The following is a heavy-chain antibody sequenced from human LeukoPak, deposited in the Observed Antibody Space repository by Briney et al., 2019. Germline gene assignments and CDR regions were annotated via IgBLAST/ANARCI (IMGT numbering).Heavy chain of an antibody. D-gene: IGHD4-17*01. CDR1: GASISGHY. Sequence: RPSETLSLTCTVSGASISGHYWSWIRQSPGKGLEWIGYIYYSGTTNYNPSLKSRVTISVDTSKNQFSLQLRSVTAADTAVYYCAREDPQTTVPEGMDVWGQGTTVTVSS. J-gene: IGHJ6*02. CDR2: IYYSGTT. V-gene: IGHV4-59*11. CDR3: AREDPQTTVPEGMDV.